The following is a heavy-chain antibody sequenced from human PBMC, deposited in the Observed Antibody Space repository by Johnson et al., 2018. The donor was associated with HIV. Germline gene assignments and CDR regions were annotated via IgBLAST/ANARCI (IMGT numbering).Heavy chain of an antibody. CDR1: GFTLSLFA. D-gene: IGHD5-24*01. CDR3: AKEKNGYHWTFDI. Sequence: EVQLIESGGGLVQPGGSLRLSCPASGFTLSLFAMHWVRQAPGKGLEYVSGINSDGGTTEYVTSVKGRFTISRDNSKNTLYLQMGSLRIEDGAVYYCAKEKNGYHWTFDIWGQGTMVTVSS. CDR2: INSDGGTT. V-gene: IGHV3-64*01. J-gene: IGHJ3*02.